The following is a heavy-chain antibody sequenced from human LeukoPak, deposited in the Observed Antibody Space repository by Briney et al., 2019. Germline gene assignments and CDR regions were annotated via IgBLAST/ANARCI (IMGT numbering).Heavy chain of an antibody. D-gene: IGHD2-15*01. Sequence: SETLSLTGTVSGGSFSSYYCSWIRQPPGKGLEWIGYISYSGSTNYNPSLKSRVTISVDTSKNQFSLKLSSVTAADTAVYYCARLKAPLYCSGGSCYSWYFDLWGRGTLVTVSS. CDR2: ISYSGST. CDR1: GGSFSSYY. V-gene: IGHV4-59*01. CDR3: ARLKAPLYCSGGSCYSWYFDL. J-gene: IGHJ2*01.